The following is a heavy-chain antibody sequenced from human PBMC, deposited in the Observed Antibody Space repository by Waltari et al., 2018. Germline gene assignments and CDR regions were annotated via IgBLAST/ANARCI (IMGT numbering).Heavy chain of an antibody. Sequence: QVQLVESGGGLVKPGGSLRLSCAASGFTFSDYYMSWIRQAPGKGLAWVSYMSSSGRTIYYADAVKGRFTISRDNAKNSLYLQMNSLRAEDTAVYYCARAVSGDYYYYYMDVWGKGTTVTVSS. CDR3: ARAVSGDYYYYYMDV. D-gene: IGHD4-17*01. CDR2: MSSSGRTI. J-gene: IGHJ6*03. V-gene: IGHV3-11*01. CDR1: GFTFSDYY.